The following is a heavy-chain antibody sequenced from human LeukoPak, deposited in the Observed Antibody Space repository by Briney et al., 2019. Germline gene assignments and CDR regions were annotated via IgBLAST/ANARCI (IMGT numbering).Heavy chain of an antibody. J-gene: IGHJ4*02. V-gene: IGHV3-7*03. CDR3: AREGTQINYYFDY. CDR2: IRQDGGEI. Sequence: GGSLRLSCVASGFSFSSYWMSWVRQAPGKEPEWVANIRQDGGEIYYVDSVKGRFTISRDNAKNSLYLQMNSLRAEDTAVYYCAREGTQINYYFDYWGQGTLVTVSS. D-gene: IGHD3-10*01. CDR1: GFSFSSYW.